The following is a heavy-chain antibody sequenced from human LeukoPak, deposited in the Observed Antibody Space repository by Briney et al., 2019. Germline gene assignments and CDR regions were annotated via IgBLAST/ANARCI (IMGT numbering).Heavy chain of an antibody. V-gene: IGHV3-23*01. D-gene: IGHD3-22*01. Sequence: GSLRLSCAASGFTFSSYAMSWVRQAPGKGLEWVSAISGSGGSTYYADSVKGRFTISRDNSKNTLYLQMNSLRAEDTAVYYCAKGDSSGYSVAYYFDYWGQGTLVTVSS. CDR1: GFTFSSYA. CDR2: ISGSGGST. J-gene: IGHJ4*02. CDR3: AKGDSSGYSVAYYFDY.